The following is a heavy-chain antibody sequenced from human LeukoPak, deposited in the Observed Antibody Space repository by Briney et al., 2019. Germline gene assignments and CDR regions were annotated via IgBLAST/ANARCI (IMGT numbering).Heavy chain of an antibody. Sequence: GGSLRLSCAASGFTFSSYEMNWVRQAPGKGLEWVSYISSSSSTIYYADSVKGRFTISRDNAKNSPYLQMNSLRAEDTAVYYCARSPRLLWFGESPLSSGFDIWGQGTMVTVSS. D-gene: IGHD3-10*01. J-gene: IGHJ3*02. CDR2: ISSSSSTI. V-gene: IGHV3-48*01. CDR3: ARSPRLLWFGESPLSSGFDI. CDR1: GFTFSSYE.